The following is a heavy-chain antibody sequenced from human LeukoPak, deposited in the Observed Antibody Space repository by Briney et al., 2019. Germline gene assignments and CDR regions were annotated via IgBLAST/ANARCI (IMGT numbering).Heavy chain of an antibody. V-gene: IGHV3-21*01. CDR1: GYTFSSYS. CDR3: VRLRSNSDTSGFYYYYDF. CDR2: TSVRRNYI. J-gene: IGHJ4*02. Sequence: PGGSLRLSCVASGYTFSSYSINWVRHAPGKGLEWVSSTSVRRNYIYYADSVRGRFSISRDEARDSLYLQMNSLRAQDTAVYFCVRLRSNSDTSGFYYYYDFWAQGTLVPVSS. D-gene: IGHD3-22*01.